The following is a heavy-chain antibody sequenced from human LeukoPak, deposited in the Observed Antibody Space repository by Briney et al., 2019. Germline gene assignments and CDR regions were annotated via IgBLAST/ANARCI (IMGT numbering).Heavy chain of an antibody. CDR1: GFTFTNSG. V-gene: IGHV3-30*02. CDR3: AKYRTLREGY. J-gene: IGHJ4*02. Sequence: GGSLRLSCAASGFTFTNSGMHWVRQAPGKGLEWVAFIRYDGSDKYYADSVKGRFTISRDNSKNTLYLQMNSLRAEDTAVYYCAKYRTLREGYWGQGTLVTVSS. D-gene: IGHD1-14*01. CDR2: IRYDGSDK.